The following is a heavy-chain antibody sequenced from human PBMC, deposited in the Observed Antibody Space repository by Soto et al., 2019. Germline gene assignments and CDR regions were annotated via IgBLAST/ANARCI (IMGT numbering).Heavy chain of an antibody. J-gene: IGHJ4*02. CDR2: ISPKSTYT. D-gene: IGHD2-21*01. Sequence: LRLSCATSGFPVSDYYMSWIRQAPGKGLEWLSHISPKSTYTNYADSVKGRFTIPRDNTKSSLFLQMNSLGVEDTAVYYCARGGGGGLFEHWGQGVLVTVPS. V-gene: IGHV3-11*06. CDR3: ARGGGGGLFEH. CDR1: GFPVSDYY.